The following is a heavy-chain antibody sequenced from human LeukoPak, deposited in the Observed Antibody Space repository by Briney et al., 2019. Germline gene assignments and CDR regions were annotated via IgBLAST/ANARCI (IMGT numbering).Heavy chain of an antibody. Sequence: SETLSLTCAVSGGSISSGGYSWSWIRQPPGKGLEWIGYIYHSGSTYYNPSLKSRVTISVGRSKNQFSLKLSSVTAADTAVYYCARASSPIPTRAHWFDPWGQGTLVTVSS. CDR3: ARASSPIPTRAHWFDP. CDR1: GGSISSGGYS. J-gene: IGHJ5*02. CDR2: IYHSGST. D-gene: IGHD6-6*01. V-gene: IGHV4-30-2*01.